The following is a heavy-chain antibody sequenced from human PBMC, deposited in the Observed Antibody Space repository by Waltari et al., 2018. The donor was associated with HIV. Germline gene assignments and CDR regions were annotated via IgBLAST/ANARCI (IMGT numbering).Heavy chain of an antibody. CDR3: ARDPVFRYSGSTSYYYYGMDV. V-gene: IGHV1-69*13. D-gene: IGHD1-26*01. CDR1: GGTFSSYA. Sequence: QVQLVQSGAEVKKPGSSVKVSCKASGGTFSSYAISWVRQAPGQGLEWMGGIIPIFGTANYAQKFQGRVTITADESTSTAYMELSSLRSEDTAVYYCARDPVFRYSGSTSYYYYGMDVWGQGTTVTVSS. J-gene: IGHJ6*02. CDR2: IIPIFGTA.